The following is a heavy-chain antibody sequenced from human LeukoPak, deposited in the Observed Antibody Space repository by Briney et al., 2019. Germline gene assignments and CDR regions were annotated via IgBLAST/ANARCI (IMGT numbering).Heavy chain of an antibody. V-gene: IGHV1-69*13. Sequence: SVKVSCKASGGTFSSYAISWVRQAPGQGLEWMGGIIPIFGTANYAQKFQGRVTITADESTSTAYMELSSLRSEDTAVYYCARNVVVTFYYYYMDVWGKGTTVTVSS. CDR1: GGTFSSYA. D-gene: IGHD2-21*02. J-gene: IGHJ6*03. CDR2: IIPIFGTA. CDR3: ARNVVVTFYYYYMDV.